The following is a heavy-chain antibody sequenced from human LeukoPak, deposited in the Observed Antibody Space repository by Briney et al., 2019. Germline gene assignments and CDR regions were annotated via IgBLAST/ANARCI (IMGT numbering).Heavy chain of an antibody. V-gene: IGHV3-48*01. J-gene: IGHJ4*02. CDR3: ARDYKYAFDN. CDR1: GFTFSDYS. D-gene: IGHD5-24*01. Sequence: GGALRLSCAASGFTFSDYSMNWVRQAPGKGREWISYIGIDSGNTNYADSVKGRFTISGEKAKNSLYLQMNSLRVEDTAVYYCARDYKYAFDNWGQGTLVTVSS. CDR2: IGIDSGNT.